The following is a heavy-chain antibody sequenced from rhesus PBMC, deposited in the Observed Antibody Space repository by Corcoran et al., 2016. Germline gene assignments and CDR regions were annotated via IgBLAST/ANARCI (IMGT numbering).Heavy chain of an antibody. CDR2: IGGGRGSN. CDR1: GGSISGYY. Sequence: QVQLEESGPGLVKPSETLSLTCAVSGGSISGYYWTWIRPPPGKGLEWMGYIGGGRGSNNDNTSLKSRVTISTDTYKNQRSLRLSAVTAADTAMDYCARDGESWNEFTSDSLDVWGRGVLVTVSS. J-gene: IGHJ5-2*02. CDR3: ARDGESWNEFTSDSLDV. D-gene: IGHD1-14*01. V-gene: IGHV4-165*01.